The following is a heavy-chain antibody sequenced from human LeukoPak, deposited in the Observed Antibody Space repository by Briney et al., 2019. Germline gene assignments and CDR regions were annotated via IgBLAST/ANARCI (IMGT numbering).Heavy chain of an antibody. CDR1: GLTFSSYS. J-gene: IGHJ3*02. V-gene: IGHV3-48*01. Sequence: GGSLRLSCAASGLTFSSYSMNWVRQAPGKGLEWVSYISSSSSTIYYADSVKGRFTISRDNAKNSLYLQMNSLRAEDTAVYYCARVWNYDFWSGSHGAFDIWGQGTMVTVSS. CDR3: ARVWNYDFWSGSHGAFDI. CDR2: ISSSSSTI. D-gene: IGHD3-3*01.